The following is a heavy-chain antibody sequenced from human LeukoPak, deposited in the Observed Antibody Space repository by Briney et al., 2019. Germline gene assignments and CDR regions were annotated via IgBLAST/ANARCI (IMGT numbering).Heavy chain of an antibody. CDR1: GGSFSGYY. J-gene: IGHJ4*02. CDR2: INHSGST. V-gene: IGHV4-34*01. CDR3: AYSGSYGHLGY. D-gene: IGHD1-26*01. Sequence: SETLSLTCAVYGGSFSGYYWSWIRQPPGKGLEWIGEINHSGSTNYNPSLKSRVTISVDTSKNQFSLKLSSVTAADTAVYYCAYSGSYGHLGYWGQGIPVTASS.